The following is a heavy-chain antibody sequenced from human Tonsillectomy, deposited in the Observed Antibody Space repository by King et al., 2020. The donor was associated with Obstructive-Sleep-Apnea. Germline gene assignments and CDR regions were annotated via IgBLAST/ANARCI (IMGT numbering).Heavy chain of an antibody. CDR2: INWDGGST. V-gene: IGHV3-43D*03. CDR1: GFAFDDYA. Sequence: VQLVESGGVAVQPGGSLRLSCAASGFAFDDYAIHWVRQAPGKGLEWVSVINWDGGSTYYSDSVKGRFTISRDNSKDSLYLQMKSLRAEDTAVYYCAKDRGSSPGNGGFDYWGQGTLVTVSS. CDR3: AKDRGSSPGNGGFDY. D-gene: IGHD6-13*01. J-gene: IGHJ4*02.